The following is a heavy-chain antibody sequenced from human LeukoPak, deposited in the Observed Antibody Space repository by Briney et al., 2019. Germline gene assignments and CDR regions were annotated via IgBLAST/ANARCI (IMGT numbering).Heavy chain of an antibody. CDR1: GFTFSSYS. J-gene: IGHJ3*02. D-gene: IGHD6-13*01. V-gene: IGHV3-21*04. CDR3: ARDWPSEWQHLPDYDAVDI. Sequence: GGSLRLSCAASGFTFSSYSMNWVRQAPGKGLEWVSSISCSSSYIYYADSVKGRFTISRDNAKNSLYLQMNSLRAEDTAVYYCARDWPSEWQHLPDYDAVDIWGQGTMVTVSS. CDR2: ISCSSSYI.